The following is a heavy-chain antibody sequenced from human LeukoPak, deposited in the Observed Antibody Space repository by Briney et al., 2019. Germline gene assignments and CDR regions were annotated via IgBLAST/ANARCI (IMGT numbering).Heavy chain of an antibody. CDR2: IQYDGSNK. CDR3: AKDLYSGSQRGVGY. CDR1: GFTFSSYG. D-gene: IGHD1-26*01. Sequence: PGGSLRLSCAASGFTFSSYGMHWVRQAPGKGLEWVAFIQYDGSNKYYADSVKGRFTISRDNSKNTLYLQMNSLRAEDTAVYYCAKDLYSGSQRGVGYWGQGTLVTVSS. J-gene: IGHJ4*02. V-gene: IGHV3-30*02.